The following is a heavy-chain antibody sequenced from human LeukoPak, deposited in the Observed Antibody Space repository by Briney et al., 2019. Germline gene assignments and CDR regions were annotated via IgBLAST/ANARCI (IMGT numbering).Heavy chain of an antibody. D-gene: IGHD3-22*01. J-gene: IGHJ4*02. CDR1: GFTFSSYE. Sequence: QPGGSLSLSCAASGFTFSSYEMNWVRQAPGKGLEWVSYISSSGSTKYYADSVKGRFTISRDNAKNSLYLQMNSLRAEDTAVYYCARDGGYYDSSGYSFDYWGQGTLVTVSS. V-gene: IGHV3-48*03. CDR2: ISSSGSTK. CDR3: ARDGGYYDSSGYSFDY.